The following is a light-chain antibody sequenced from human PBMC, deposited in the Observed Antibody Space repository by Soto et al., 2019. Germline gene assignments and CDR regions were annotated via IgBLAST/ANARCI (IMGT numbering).Light chain of an antibody. CDR2: GAF. Sequence: EIMLTQSPGTLSLSPWERATLSCMASQSVSNNYLAWYQQKPGQAPRLLIDGAFNRATGIPDRFSGSGSGTDFTLTIGRLEPEGFAVYYCQQYGSSGTFGQGTKVGIK. J-gene: IGKJ1*01. CDR1: QSVSNNY. V-gene: IGKV3-20*01. CDR3: QQYGSSGT.